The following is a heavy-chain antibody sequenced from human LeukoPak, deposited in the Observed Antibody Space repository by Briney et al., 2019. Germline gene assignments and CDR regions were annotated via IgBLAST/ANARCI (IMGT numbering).Heavy chain of an antibody. V-gene: IGHV3-23*01. CDR3: ARETEAFEH. J-gene: IGHJ4*02. CDR2: ISGSGGST. CDR1: GFTFSGYA. Sequence: GGSLRLSCAASGFTFSGYAMSWVRQAPGKGLEWVSAISGSGGSTYYADSVKGRFTISRDNSKSTLYLQMDSLRGEDTAVYYCARETEAFEHWGQGTLVTVSS.